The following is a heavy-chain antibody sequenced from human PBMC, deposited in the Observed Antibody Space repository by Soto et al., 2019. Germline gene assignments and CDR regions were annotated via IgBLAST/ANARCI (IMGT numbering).Heavy chain of an antibody. J-gene: IGHJ6*02. D-gene: IGHD2-2*01. CDR2: IIPIFGTA. Sequence: ASVKVSCKASGGTFSSYAISWVRQAPGQGLEWMGGIIPIFGTANYAQKFQGRVTITADESTSTAYMELSSLRSEDTAVYYCARDFWYPACDIVVVPAAMCYYGMDVWGQGTPVTVSS. V-gene: IGHV1-69*13. CDR3: ARDFWYPACDIVVVPAAMCYYGMDV. CDR1: GGTFSSYA.